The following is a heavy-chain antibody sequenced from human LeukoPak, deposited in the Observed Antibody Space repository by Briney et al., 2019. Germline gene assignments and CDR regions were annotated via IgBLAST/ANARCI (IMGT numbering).Heavy chain of an antibody. V-gene: IGHV4-61*02. J-gene: IGHJ4*02. CDR2: IYTSGST. D-gene: IGHD6-19*01. CDR3: ATSGVADPFDY. Sequence: PSETLSLTCTVSGGSISSGSYYWSWIRQPAGKGLEWIGRIYTSGSTNYNPSLQSRVTISVDTSKNQFSLKLSSVTAADTAVYYCATSGVADPFDYWGQGTLVTVSS. CDR1: GGSISSGSYY.